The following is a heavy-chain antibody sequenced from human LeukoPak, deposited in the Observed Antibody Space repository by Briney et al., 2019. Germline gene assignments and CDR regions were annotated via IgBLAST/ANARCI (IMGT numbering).Heavy chain of an antibody. CDR2: ISAYNGNT. CDR1: GYTFTSYG. J-gene: IGHJ5*02. V-gene: IGHV1-18*01. CDR3: ARGLQRITGTTWFDP. Sequence: ASVTVSCTASGYTFTSYGISWVRQAPGQGLEWMGRISAYNGNTNYAQKLQGRVTMTTDTSTSTAYMELRSLRSDDTAVYYCARGLQRITGTTWFDPWGQGTLVTVSS. D-gene: IGHD1-7*01.